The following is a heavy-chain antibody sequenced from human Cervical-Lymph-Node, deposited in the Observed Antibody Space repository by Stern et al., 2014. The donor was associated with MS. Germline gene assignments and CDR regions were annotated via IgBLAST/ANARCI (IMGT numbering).Heavy chain of an antibody. CDR1: GGTFSSYS. V-gene: IGHV1-69*04. CDR3: ARAAAGNIAAAPEKDDF. CDR2: IIPIIGMT. D-gene: IGHD6-13*01. Sequence: QDQLVQSGAEVKKPGSSVKVSCKASGGTFSSYSLIWVRQAPGQGLEWMGRIIPIIGMTNYAQKFQGRVTITAENLMTTAYMELSSLRSEDTAVYYCARAAAGNIAAAPEKDDFWGQGTLVTVSS. J-gene: IGHJ4*02.